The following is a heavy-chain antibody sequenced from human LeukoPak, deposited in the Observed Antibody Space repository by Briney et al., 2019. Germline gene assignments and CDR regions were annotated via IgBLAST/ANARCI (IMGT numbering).Heavy chain of an antibody. CDR1: GGSITSYY. Sequence: SETLSLTCTVSGGSITSYYWSWVRQPPGKGLEWIGYIYYSGSTSYNPSLKSRVTISLDTSRNQLSLKLSSVTIADTAVYYCARLVAHCSSASCTDFWGQGTLVTVSS. CDR3: ARLVAHCSSASCTDF. V-gene: IGHV4-59*01. J-gene: IGHJ4*02. D-gene: IGHD2-2*01. CDR2: IYYSGST.